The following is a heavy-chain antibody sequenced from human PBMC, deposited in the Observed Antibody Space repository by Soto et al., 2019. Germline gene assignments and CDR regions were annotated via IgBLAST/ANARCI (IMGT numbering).Heavy chain of an antibody. CDR3: AKRKNIVATIHGGTFDY. J-gene: IGHJ4*02. D-gene: IGHD5-12*01. V-gene: IGHV3-30*18. CDR1: GFTFSSYG. Sequence: GGSLRLSCAASGFTFSSYGMHWVRQAPGKGLEWVAVISYDGSNKYYADSVKGRFTISRDNSKNTLYLQMNSLRAEDTAVYYCAKRKNIVATIHGGTFDYWGQGTLVTVSS. CDR2: ISYDGSNK.